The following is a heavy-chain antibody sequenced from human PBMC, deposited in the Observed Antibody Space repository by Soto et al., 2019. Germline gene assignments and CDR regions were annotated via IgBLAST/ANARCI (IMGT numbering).Heavy chain of an antibody. J-gene: IGHJ3*02. CDR2: FDPEDGET. CDR3: ATEITIFGVVKAAFDI. CDR1: GYTLTELS. V-gene: IGHV1-24*01. Sequence: SVKVSCKVSGYTLTELSMHWVRQAPGKGLEWMGGFDPEDGETIYAQKFQGRVTMTEDTSTDTAYMELSSLRSEDTAVYYCATEITIFGVVKAAFDIWGQGTMVTVSS. D-gene: IGHD3-3*01.